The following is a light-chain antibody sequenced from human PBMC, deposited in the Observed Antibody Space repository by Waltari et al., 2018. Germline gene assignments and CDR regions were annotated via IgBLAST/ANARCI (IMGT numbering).Light chain of an antibody. CDR1: NIGSKS. V-gene: IGLV3-21*02. CDR2: DDS. CDR3: QVWDSSSDHWV. Sequence: SYVLTQPPSVSVAPGQTARITCGGNNIGSKSVHWYQQKPGQAPVLVVYDDSDRPSGISERFSGSNAGNTDTLTISRVEAGDEADYYCQVWDSSSDHWVFGGGTKLTVL. J-gene: IGLJ3*02.